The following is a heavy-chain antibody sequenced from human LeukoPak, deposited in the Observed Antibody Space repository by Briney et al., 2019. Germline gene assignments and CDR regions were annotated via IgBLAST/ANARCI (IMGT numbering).Heavy chain of an antibody. V-gene: IGHV3-21*01. D-gene: IGHD2-2*01. CDR1: GFTFSSYS. Sequence: GGSLRLSCAASGFTFSSYSMNWVRQAPGKGLEWVSSISSSSSYIYYADSVEGRFTISRDNAKNSLYLQMNSLRAEDTAVYYCARERVPAATLDAFDIWGQGTMVTVSS. J-gene: IGHJ3*02. CDR2: ISSSSSYI. CDR3: ARERVPAATLDAFDI.